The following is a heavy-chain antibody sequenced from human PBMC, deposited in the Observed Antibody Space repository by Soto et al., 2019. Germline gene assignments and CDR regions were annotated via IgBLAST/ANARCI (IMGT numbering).Heavy chain of an antibody. V-gene: IGHV3-43*01. CDR2: ISWDGGST. CDR3: AKVALHSGYGDYFDY. Sequence: GGSLRLSCAASGFTFDDYTMHWVRQAPGKGLEWVSLISWDGGSTYYADSVKGRFTISRDNSKNSLYLQMNSLRTEDTALYYCAKVALHSGYGDYFDYWGQGTLVTVSS. J-gene: IGHJ4*02. CDR1: GFTFDDYT. D-gene: IGHD5-12*01.